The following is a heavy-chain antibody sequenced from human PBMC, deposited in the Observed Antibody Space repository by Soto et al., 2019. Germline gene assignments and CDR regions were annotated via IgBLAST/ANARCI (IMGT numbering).Heavy chain of an antibody. V-gene: IGHV4-4*07. CDR2: IYTSGST. D-gene: IGHD3-10*01. Sequence: QVQLQESGPGLVKPSETLSLTCTVSGGSISSYYWSWIRQPAGKGLEWIGRIYTSGSTNYNPSLKSRVTMSVDTSKNQFSLKLSSVTGADTAVYYCARVGLQYGSGRLHSGGGMDVWGQGTTVTVSS. CDR1: GGSISSYY. CDR3: ARVGLQYGSGRLHSGGGMDV. J-gene: IGHJ6*02.